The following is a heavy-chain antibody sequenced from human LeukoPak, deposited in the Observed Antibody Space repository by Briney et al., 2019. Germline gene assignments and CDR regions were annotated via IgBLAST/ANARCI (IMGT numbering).Heavy chain of an antibody. CDR3: ARETYGSGSYYTDY. Sequence: GGSLRLSCAASGFTFSSYSMNWVRQAPGKGLEWVSYISSSSSTIYYADSVKGRFTISRDNAKNSLYLQMNSLRAEDTAVYYCARETYGSGSYYTDYWGQGTLVTVSS. CDR2: ISSSSSTI. CDR1: GFTFSSYS. V-gene: IGHV3-48*04. J-gene: IGHJ4*02. D-gene: IGHD3-10*01.